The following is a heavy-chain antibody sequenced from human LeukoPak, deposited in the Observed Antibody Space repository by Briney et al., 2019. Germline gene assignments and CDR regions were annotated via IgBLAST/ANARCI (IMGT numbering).Heavy chain of an antibody. CDR1: GFTFSSYS. D-gene: IGHD3-10*01. CDR3: AKDITPSLLWFGEFPDI. V-gene: IGHV3-43D*03. Sequence: PGGSLRLSCAASGFTFSSYSMNWVRQAPGEGLEWVSLISWDGGSTYYADSVKGRFTISRDNSKNSLYLQMNSLRAEDTALYYCAKDITPSLLWFGEFPDIWGQGTMVTVSS. J-gene: IGHJ3*02. CDR2: ISWDGGST.